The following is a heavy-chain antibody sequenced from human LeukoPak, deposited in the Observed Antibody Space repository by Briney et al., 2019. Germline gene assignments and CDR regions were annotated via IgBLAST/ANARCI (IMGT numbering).Heavy chain of an antibody. V-gene: IGHV3-53*01. Sequence: GGSLRLSCAPSGFIVSGKYMSCVRQAPGKGLERISLIYSSGDTYYPDSVTGRFTISRDTSKNTPYPQMNSLRAEDTAVYYCARGPPACSTNCYGYLDYWGQGTLVTVSS. D-gene: IGHD2-2*01. CDR2: IYSSGDT. CDR1: GFIVSGKY. CDR3: ARGPPACSTNCYGYLDY. J-gene: IGHJ4*02.